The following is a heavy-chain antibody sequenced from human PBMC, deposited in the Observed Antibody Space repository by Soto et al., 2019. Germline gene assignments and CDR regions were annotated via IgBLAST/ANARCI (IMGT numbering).Heavy chain of an antibody. CDR3: ARGTDMVNY. J-gene: IGHJ4*01. V-gene: IGHV4-59*01. CDR1: GVTISPYY. Sequence: PSETLSLTCTVSGVTISPYYWGWIRQPPGKGLELIGHIYYTGSTNYNPSLKSRATISVDTSKNQFSLTLSSVTAADTAVYYCARGTDMVNYWGQGTLVTVSS. D-gene: IGHD5-18*01. CDR2: IYYTGST.